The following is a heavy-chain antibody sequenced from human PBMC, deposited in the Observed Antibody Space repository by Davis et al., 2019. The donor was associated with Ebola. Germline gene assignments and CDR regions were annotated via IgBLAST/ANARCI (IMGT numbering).Heavy chain of an antibody. V-gene: IGHV3-7*01. J-gene: IGHJ6*04. CDR3: TTPLTSPASLYYGMDV. Sequence: GESLKISCAASGFTFSSYWMSWVRQAPGKGLEWVANIKEDGSEKHYVDSVKGRFTISRDNAKNSLYVQMNSLRAEDTAAYYCTTPLTSPASLYYGMDVWGKGTTVTVSS. D-gene: IGHD2-2*01. CDR2: IKEDGSEK. CDR1: GFTFSSYW.